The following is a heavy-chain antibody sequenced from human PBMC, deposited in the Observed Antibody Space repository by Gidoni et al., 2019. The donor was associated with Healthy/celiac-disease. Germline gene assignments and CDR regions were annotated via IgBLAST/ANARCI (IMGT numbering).Heavy chain of an antibody. Sequence: EVQLVESGGGLVQPGGSLRLSCAASGFTFSSYEMNWVRQAPGKGLGWVSYSSSSGSTIYYADSVKGRFTISRDNAKNSLYLQMNSLRAEDTAVYYCARVDIVATIALDPWGQGTLVTVSS. CDR3: ARVDIVATIALDP. D-gene: IGHD5-12*01. CDR2: SSSSGSTI. CDR1: GFTFSSYE. V-gene: IGHV3-48*03. J-gene: IGHJ5*02.